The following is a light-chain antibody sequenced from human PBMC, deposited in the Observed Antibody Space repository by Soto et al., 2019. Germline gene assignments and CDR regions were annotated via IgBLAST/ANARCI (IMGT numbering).Light chain of an antibody. CDR1: KSISTY. J-gene: IGKJ2*01. CDR2: GAY. Sequence: DIRMTQSPSSLSASVGDRVNITCRASKSISTYFNWYQHKPGTAPNLLIYGAYRLQSGVPSRFTGSGSRIDFTLTISNLQPEDSATCVCQQSNSSPHTVGHGTRLEIK. CDR3: QQSNSSPHT. V-gene: IGKV1-39*01.